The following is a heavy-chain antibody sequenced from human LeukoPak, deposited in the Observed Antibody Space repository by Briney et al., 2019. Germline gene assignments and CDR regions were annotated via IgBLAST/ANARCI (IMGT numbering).Heavy chain of an antibody. V-gene: IGHV3-30*18. CDR3: AKRNSIADFDY. Sequence: GGSLRLSCAASGLTFGRYGIHWVRKAPGKGLEWVSVISYDGSTIYYADSVKGRFTISRDNSKNTLYLQMNSPRAEDTAVYYCAKRNSIADFDYWGQGTLVTVSS. D-gene: IGHD6-6*01. J-gene: IGHJ4*02. CDR1: GLTFGRYG. CDR2: ISYDGSTI.